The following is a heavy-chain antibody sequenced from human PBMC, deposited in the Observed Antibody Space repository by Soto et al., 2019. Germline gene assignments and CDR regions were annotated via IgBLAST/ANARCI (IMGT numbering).Heavy chain of an antibody. CDR3: ASSQKGYNWNYFDH. CDR1: GGSISGSYYY. J-gene: IGHJ4*02. V-gene: IGHV4-39*01. CDR2: VFYTGFT. D-gene: IGHD1-20*01. Sequence: PSETLSLTCAVSGGSISGSYYYWGWLRQSPGREPEWIGSVFYTGFTSYNPSLESRVSVSVDTSKNQFSLKVSAVTAADTAVYYCASSQKGYNWNYFDHWGQGAPVTVSS.